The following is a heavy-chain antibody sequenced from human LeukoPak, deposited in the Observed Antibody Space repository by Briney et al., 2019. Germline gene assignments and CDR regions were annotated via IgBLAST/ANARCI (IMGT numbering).Heavy chain of an antibody. CDR2: INSDGSST. V-gene: IGHV3-74*01. Sequence: PGRSLRLSCAASGFTFSSYGMHRVRQAPGKGLVWVSRINSDGSSTSYADSVKGRFTISRDNAKNTLYLQMNSLRAEDTAMYYCARDEQLSGYYYYGMDVWGQGTTVTVSS. CDR1: GFTFSSYG. D-gene: IGHD6-13*01. J-gene: IGHJ6*02. CDR3: ARDEQLSGYYYYGMDV.